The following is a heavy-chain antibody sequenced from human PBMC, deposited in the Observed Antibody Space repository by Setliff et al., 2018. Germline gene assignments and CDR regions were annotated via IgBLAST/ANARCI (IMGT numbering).Heavy chain of an antibody. J-gene: IGHJ6*03. V-gene: IGHV4-61*09. D-gene: IGHD6-19*01. CDR2: MYASGTA. CDR3: ARASSGWYSAYYYYMDV. Sequence: PSETLSLTCTVSGDSISSRRNYWGWFRQPAGKELEWIGHMYASGTAKYNPSLKTRVTISLDTSKNQFSLNLTSVTAADTAVYYCARASSGWYSAYYYYMDVWGKGTTVTVSS. CDR1: GDSISSRRNY.